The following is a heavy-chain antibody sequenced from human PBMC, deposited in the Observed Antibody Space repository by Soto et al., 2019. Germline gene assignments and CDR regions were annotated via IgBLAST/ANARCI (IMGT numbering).Heavy chain of an antibody. D-gene: IGHD3-22*01. V-gene: IGHV1-69*06. J-gene: IGHJ3*02. CDR3: ATGAYTSAMEDAFDI. CDR1: GGTFSSYA. Sequence: SVKVSCKASGGTFSSYAISWVRQAPGQGLEWMGGIIPIFGTANYAQKFQGRVTITADKSTSTAYMELSSLRSEETAVYYCATGAYTSAMEDAFDIWGQGTMVTVSS. CDR2: IIPIFGTA.